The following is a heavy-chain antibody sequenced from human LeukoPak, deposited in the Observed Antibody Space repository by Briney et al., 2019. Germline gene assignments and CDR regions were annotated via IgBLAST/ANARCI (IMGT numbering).Heavy chain of an antibody. J-gene: IGHJ3*02. V-gene: IGHV3-11*03. D-gene: IGHD3-22*01. CDR2: ISSSSSYT. Sequence: GGSLRLSCAASGFTFSDYYMSWIRQAPGKGLEWVSCISSSSSYTNYADSVKGRFTISRDNAKNSLYLQMNSLRAEDTAVYYCASVGGYYYDSSDAFDIWGQGTMVTLPS. CDR3: ASVGGYYYDSSDAFDI. CDR1: GFTFSDYY.